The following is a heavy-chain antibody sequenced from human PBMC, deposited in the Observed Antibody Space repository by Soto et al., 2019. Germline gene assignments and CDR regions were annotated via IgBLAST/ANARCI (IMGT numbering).Heavy chain of an antibody. CDR3: ARGNALSV. D-gene: IGHD3-10*01. J-gene: IGHJ3*01. V-gene: IGHV6-1*01. CDR2: PYYRSKWFH. CDR1: GDSVSSDITS. Sequence: QGQLQQSGPGLVKPSQTLSLTCAISGDSVSSDITSWNLIRQYPSRGLAWLERPYYRSKWFHDYAASVKSRITINPDTSENQFSLELHSITPEDTAVYYCARGNALSVWGQGTVVTFSS.